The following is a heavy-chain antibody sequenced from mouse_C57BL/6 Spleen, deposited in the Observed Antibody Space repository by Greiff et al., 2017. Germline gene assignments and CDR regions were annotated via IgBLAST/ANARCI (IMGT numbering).Heavy chain of an antibody. Sequence: EVKLMESGGGLVKPGGSLKLSCAASGFTFSSYAMSWVRQTPEKRLEWVATISDGGSYTDYPDNVKGRFTISRDNAKNNLYLQMSHLKSEDTAMYYCAREGYYFDYWGQGTTLTVSS. V-gene: IGHV5-4*01. J-gene: IGHJ2*01. CDR2: ISDGGSYT. CDR3: AREGYYFDY. CDR1: GFTFSSYA.